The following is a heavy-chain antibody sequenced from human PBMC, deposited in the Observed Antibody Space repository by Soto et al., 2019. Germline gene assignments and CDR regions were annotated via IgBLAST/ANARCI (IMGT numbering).Heavy chain of an antibody. CDR1: GFTFSSLA. CDR3: AKDTGSFDD. CDR2: ISDSGGNT. Sequence: EVQLLESGGGLVQPGGSLRLSCAASGFTFSSLAMTWVRQAPGKGLEWVSAISDSGGNTFYADSVKGRFTISRDNSKTTLYLRMNSLRAEDTAIYYCAKDTGSFDDWGQGTLVTVSS. D-gene: IGHD2-8*02. V-gene: IGHV3-23*01. J-gene: IGHJ4*02.